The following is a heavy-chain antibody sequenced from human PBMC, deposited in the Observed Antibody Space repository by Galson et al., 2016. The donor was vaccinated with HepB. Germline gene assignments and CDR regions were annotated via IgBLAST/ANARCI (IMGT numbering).Heavy chain of an antibody. D-gene: IGHD6-13*01. CDR1: GFSFSTYG. J-gene: IGHJ6*03. Sequence: SLRLSCAASGFSFSTYGMHWVRQAPGKGLEWVAVIWHDGSIKYYGGSVKGRFTISRDNSKNTLFLQMTALRVEDTAVYYCARDYSRSGPMYSYYYMDVWGKGTTVTVSS. CDR2: IWHDGSIK. CDR3: ARDYSRSGPMYSYYYMDV. V-gene: IGHV3-33*01.